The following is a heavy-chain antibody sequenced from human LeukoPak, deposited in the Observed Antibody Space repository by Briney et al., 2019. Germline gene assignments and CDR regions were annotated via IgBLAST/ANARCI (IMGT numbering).Heavy chain of an antibody. V-gene: IGHV3-23*01. J-gene: IGHJ4*02. CDR3: AKSGYNRFDY. CDR2: ISGSATT. CDR1: GFTFSSYA. D-gene: IGHD5-24*01. Sequence: GGSLRLSCAASGFTFSSYAMSWVRQAPGKGLEWVSAISGSATTYYADSVRGRFIISRDNSKNTLYLQMNSLRADDTAVYYCAKSGYNRFDYWGQGTLVTVSS.